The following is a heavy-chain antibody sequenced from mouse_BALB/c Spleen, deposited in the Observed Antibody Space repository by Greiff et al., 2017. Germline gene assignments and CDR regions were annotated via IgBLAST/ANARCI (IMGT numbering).Heavy chain of an antibody. J-gene: IGHJ3*01. Sequence: QVQLKESGAELVRPGASVTLSCKASGYTFTDYEMHWVKQTPVHGLEWIGAIDPETGGTAYNQKFKGKATLTADKSSSTAYMELRSLTSEDSAVYYCTRIGSTMITSWFAYWGQGTLVTVSA. CDR3: TRIGSTMITSWFAY. V-gene: IGHV1-15*01. CDR1: GYTFTDYE. CDR2: IDPETGGT. D-gene: IGHD2-4*01.